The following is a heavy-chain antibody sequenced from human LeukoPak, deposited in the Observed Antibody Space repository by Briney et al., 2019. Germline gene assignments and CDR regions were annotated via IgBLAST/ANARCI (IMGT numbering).Heavy chain of an antibody. J-gene: IGHJ4*02. CDR1: GYTFTGYY. Sequence: ASVKVSCKASGYTFTGYYMHWVRQAPGQGLEWMGWINPSSGGTNYAQKFQGRVTMTRDTSISTAYMELSRLRYDDTAVYYCARVESIAAAGYFDYWGQGTLVTVSS. D-gene: IGHD6-13*01. CDR2: INPSSGGT. CDR3: ARVESIAAAGYFDY. V-gene: IGHV1-2*02.